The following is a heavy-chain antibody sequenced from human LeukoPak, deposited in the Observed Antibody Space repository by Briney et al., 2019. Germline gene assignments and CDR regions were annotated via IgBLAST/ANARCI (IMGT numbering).Heavy chain of an antibody. CDR3: AREPQIVVVVAATGIGAFDI. Sequence: SVKVSCKASGGTFSSYAISWVRQAPGQGLEWMGGIIPIFGTANYAQKFQGRVTITTDEPTSTAYMELSSLRSEDTAVYYCAREPQIVVVVAATGIGAFDIWGQGTMVTVSS. CDR1: GGTFSSYA. CDR2: IIPIFGTA. J-gene: IGHJ3*02. D-gene: IGHD2-15*01. V-gene: IGHV1-69*05.